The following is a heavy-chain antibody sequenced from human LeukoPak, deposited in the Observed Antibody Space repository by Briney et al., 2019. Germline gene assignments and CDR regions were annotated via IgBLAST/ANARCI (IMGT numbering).Heavy chain of an antibody. CDR1: GGSFSGYY. Sequence: SETLSLTCAVYGGSFSGYYWSWIRQPPGKGLEWIGEINHSGSTNYNPSLKSRVTISVDTSKNQFSLKLSSVTAADTAVYYCARGTYCYDSSGYYDSDYWGQGTLVTVSS. V-gene: IGHV4-34*01. CDR2: INHSGST. CDR3: ARGTYCYDSSGYYDSDY. J-gene: IGHJ4*02. D-gene: IGHD3-22*01.